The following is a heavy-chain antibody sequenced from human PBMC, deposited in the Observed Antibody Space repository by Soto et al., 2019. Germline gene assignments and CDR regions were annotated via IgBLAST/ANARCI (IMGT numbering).Heavy chain of an antibody. J-gene: IGHJ6*02. Sequence: ASVKVSCKASGYTFTGYYMHWVRQAPGQGLEWLGRINPKSGGTSTAQKFQGWVTMTTDTSISTASMELTRLTSDDTAIYYCARGDSTDCSNGVCSFFYNHDMDVWGQGTTVTISS. CDR3: ARGDSTDCSNGVCSFFYNHDMDV. CDR1: GYTFTGYY. CDR2: INPKSGGT. V-gene: IGHV1-2*04. D-gene: IGHD2-8*01.